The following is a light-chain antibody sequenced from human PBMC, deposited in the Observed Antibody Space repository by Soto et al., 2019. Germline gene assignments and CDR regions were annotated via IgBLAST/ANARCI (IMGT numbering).Light chain of an antibody. V-gene: IGKV3-20*01. Sequence: EIVLTQSPGSLSLSPRERATLSCRASQSVSSNHLAWYQQKPGQAPRLLIYGASRRATGIPDRFSGSGSGTDFTLTISRLEPEDFGVYYCQQYGSSTYTFGQGTKVEIK. CDR1: QSVSSNH. J-gene: IGKJ2*01. CDR3: QQYGSSTYT. CDR2: GAS.